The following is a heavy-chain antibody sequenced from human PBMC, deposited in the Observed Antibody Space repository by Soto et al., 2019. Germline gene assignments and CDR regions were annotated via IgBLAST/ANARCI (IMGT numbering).Heavy chain of an antibody. D-gene: IGHD3-22*01. CDR3: ARDLFGSSSWYFFRNYYDSSGYPGGPDY. J-gene: IGHJ4*02. CDR1: GFTFSDYY. V-gene: IGHV3-11*06. CDR2: ISSSTSHT. Sequence: GGSLRLSCAVSGFTFSDYYMTWIRQAPGKGLEWVSYISSSTSHTNYADSVKGRFTISRDNSKNTLYLQMNSLRAEDTAVYYCARDLFGSSSWYFFRNYYDSSGYPGGPDYWGQGTLVTVSS.